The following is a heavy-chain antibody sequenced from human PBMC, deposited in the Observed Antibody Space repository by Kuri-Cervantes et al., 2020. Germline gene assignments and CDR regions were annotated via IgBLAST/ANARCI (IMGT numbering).Heavy chain of an antibody. CDR1: GYDFNSYG. J-gene: IGHJ5*02. V-gene: IGHV1-3*01. CDR2: INAGNGNT. Sequence: ASVKVSCKASGYDFNSYGFSWVRQAPGLGLEWMGWINAGNGNTKYSQKFQGRVTITRDTSASTAYMELSSLRSEDTAVYYCARDRNWFDPWGQGTLVTVSS. CDR3: ARDRNWFDP.